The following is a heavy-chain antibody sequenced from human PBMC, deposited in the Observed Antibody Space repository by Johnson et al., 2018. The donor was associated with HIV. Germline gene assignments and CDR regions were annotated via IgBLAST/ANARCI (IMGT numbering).Heavy chain of an antibody. CDR1: AFSFSGYA. CDR3: ARDPGNGGRPFDAFDI. CDR2: VSYDASNK. D-gene: IGHD4-23*01. Sequence: QVQLVESGGGVVRPGGSLRLSCTSAFSFSGYAMHWVRQAPGKGLEWVAVVSYDASNKYYADSVKGRFTISRDNSKNTVFLQMDSLRGEDTADYYCARDPGNGGRPFDAFDIWGQGTMVTVSS. J-gene: IGHJ3*02. V-gene: IGHV3-30*04.